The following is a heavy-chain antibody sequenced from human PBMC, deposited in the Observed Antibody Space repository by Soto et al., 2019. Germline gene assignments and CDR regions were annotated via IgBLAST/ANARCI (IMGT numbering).Heavy chain of an antibody. CDR1: GFTFSSYG. CDR3: EKELWELPPRYYYGMDV. CDR2: ISYDGSNK. V-gene: IGHV3-30*18. J-gene: IGHJ6*02. D-gene: IGHD1-26*01. Sequence: QVQLVESGGGVVQPGRSLRLSCEASGFTFSSYGMHWVRQAPGKGLEWVAVISYDGSNKYYADSVKGRFTISRDNSKNTLYLQMNSLRAEDTAVYYCEKELWELPPRYYYGMDVWGQGTTVTGSS.